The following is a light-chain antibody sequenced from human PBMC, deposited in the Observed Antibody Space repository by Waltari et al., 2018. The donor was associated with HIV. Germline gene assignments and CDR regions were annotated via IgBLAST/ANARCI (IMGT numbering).Light chain of an antibody. CDR2: EVS. V-gene: IGLV2-8*01. J-gene: IGLJ2*01. CDR1: SSDVGGYNY. Sequence: QSALTQPPSASGSPGQPVTISCTGTSSDVGGYNYVSWYQQHPGKAPKLMIYEVSKRPSGVPDRFFGSKSGNTASLTVSGLQAEDEADYYCSSYAGSNNLVVFGGGTKLTVL. CDR3: SSYAGSNNLVV.